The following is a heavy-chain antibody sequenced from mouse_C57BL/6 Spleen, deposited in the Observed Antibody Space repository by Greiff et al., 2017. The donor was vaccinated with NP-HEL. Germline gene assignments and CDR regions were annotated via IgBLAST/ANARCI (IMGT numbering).Heavy chain of an antibody. Sequence: EVQVVESGGGLVKPGGSLKLSCAASGFTFSDYGMHWVRQAPEKGLEWVAYISSGSSTIYYADTVKGRFTISRDNAKNTLFLQMTSLRSEDTAMYYWASPGTTVVATDYAMDYWGQRTSVTVSS. D-gene: IGHD1-1*01. CDR2: ISSGSSTI. CDR1: GFTFSDYG. J-gene: IGHJ4*01. V-gene: IGHV5-17*01. CDR3: ASPGTTVVATDYAMDY.